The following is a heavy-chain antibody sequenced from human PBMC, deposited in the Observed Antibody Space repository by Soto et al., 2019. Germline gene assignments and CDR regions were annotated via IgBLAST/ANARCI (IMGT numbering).Heavy chain of an antibody. D-gene: IGHD2-15*01. J-gene: IGHJ4*02. Sequence: PGGSLRLSCAASGFTFSSYAMSWVRQAPGKGLEWVSVISSSGGSTYYADSVKGRFTISRDNSKNTLYLQMNSLRAEDTAVYYCVYYVGIHWNSTAGSCYSDYWGQGTLVTVSS. CDR3: VYYVGIHWNSTAGSCYSDY. CDR1: GFTFSSYA. CDR2: ISSSGGST. V-gene: IGHV3-23*01.